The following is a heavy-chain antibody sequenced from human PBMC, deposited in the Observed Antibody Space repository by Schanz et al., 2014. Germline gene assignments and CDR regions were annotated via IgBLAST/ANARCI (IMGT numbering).Heavy chain of an antibody. V-gene: IGHV3-11*01. CDR1: GFTLNDFY. CDR2: ISGSGTVI. D-gene: IGHD3-10*01. J-gene: IGHJ4*02. CDR3: ARGSSRYYGELWSLDY. Sequence: QVQLEESGGGLVKPGGSLRLSCAVSGFTLNDFYMSWIRQVPGKGLEFISYISGSGTVIYYADSAKGRFTIFRDNAEKSWYLEMKSLRSEDPAVYYCARGSSRYYGELWSLDYWGQGILVTVSS.